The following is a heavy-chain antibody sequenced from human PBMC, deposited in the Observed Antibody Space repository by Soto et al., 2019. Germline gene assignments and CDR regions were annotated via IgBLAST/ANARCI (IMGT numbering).Heavy chain of an antibody. CDR3: ARDSRAVTLEWLSPSNWFDP. V-gene: IGHV3-21*01. D-gene: IGHD3-3*01. Sequence: GGSLRLSCAASGFTFSSYSMNWVRQAPGKGLEWVSSISSSSSYIYYADSVKGRFTISRDNAKNSLYLQMNSLRAEDTAVYYCARDSRAVTLEWLSPSNWFDPWGQGTLVTVSS. J-gene: IGHJ5*02. CDR1: GFTFSSYS. CDR2: ISSSSSYI.